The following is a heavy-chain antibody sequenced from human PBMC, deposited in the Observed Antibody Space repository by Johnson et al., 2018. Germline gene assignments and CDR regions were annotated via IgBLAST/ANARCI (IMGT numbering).Heavy chain of an antibody. V-gene: IGHV3-30-3*01. D-gene: IGHD1-26*01. CDR3: ARGMVPPSGSYYKRRPGGAFDI. Sequence: QVQLVQSGGGVVQPGRSLRLSCAASGFTFSSYAMHWVRQAPGKGLEWVAVISYDGSNKYYADSVKGRFTIYRDNSKNTRYLQRNSLGAEDTAVYYCARGMVPPSGSYYKRRPGGAFDIWGQGTMVTVSS. CDR2: ISYDGSNK. J-gene: IGHJ3*02. CDR1: GFTFSSYA.